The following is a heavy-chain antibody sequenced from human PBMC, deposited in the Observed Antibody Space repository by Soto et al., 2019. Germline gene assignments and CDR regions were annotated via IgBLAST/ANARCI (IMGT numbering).Heavy chain of an antibody. CDR3: ARGSLSTVTTYGYYYYGMDV. CDR2: IIPIFGTA. D-gene: IGHD4-17*01. CDR1: GGTFSSYA. J-gene: IGHJ6*02. V-gene: IGHV1-69*13. Sequence: SVKVSCKASGGTFSSYAISWVRQAPGQGLEWMGGIIPIFGTANYAQKFQGRVTITADESTSTAYMELSSLRSEDTAVYYCARGSLSTVTTYGYYYYGMDVWGQGTTVTVS.